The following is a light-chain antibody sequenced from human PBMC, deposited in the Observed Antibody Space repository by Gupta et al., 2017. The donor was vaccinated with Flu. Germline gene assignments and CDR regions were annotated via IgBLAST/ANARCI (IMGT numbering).Light chain of an antibody. Sequence: DAVMTQSPLSLPVTLGQPASISCRSSQSLVFSDGSAYSSWFHQRPGQSPRRLIYKVSNRDSGVPDRFSGSGSGTDFTLNIRRVEAEDVGVYYCMQSTGWPGTFGKGTKVEIK. V-gene: IGKV2-30*01. J-gene: IGKJ1*01. CDR1: QSLVFSDGSAY. CDR3: MQSTGWPGT. CDR2: KVS.